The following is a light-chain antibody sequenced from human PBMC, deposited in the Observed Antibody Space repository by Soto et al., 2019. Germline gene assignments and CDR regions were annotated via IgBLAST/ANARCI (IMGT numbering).Light chain of an antibody. CDR3: QKYKSAPYT. V-gene: IGKV1-5*02. Sequence: IRMTQSPSALSASVGDRVTIICRASQSVSTRLAWYQQKPGKAPKVLIYDASSWAGGVPSRFSGSGSGTDFTLTINSLQPEDVATYYCQKYKSAPYTFGPGTNVDI. J-gene: IGKJ3*01. CDR1: QSVSTR. CDR2: DAS.